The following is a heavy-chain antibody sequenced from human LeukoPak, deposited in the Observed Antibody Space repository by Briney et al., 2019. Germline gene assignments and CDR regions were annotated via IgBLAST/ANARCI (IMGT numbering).Heavy chain of an antibody. J-gene: IGHJ4*02. V-gene: IGHV3-9*01. D-gene: IGHD6-13*01. CDR1: GFTFDDFA. CDR2: IDYNSDGI. Sequence: GGSLRLSCAASGFTFDDFAMHWVRQAPGKGLEWVSGIDYNSDGIDYAASVKGRFTISRDNAKNSLYLQMNSLRTEDTALYFCAKVSSSWYLAGPDCWGQGTLVTVPS. CDR3: AKVSSSWYLAGPDC.